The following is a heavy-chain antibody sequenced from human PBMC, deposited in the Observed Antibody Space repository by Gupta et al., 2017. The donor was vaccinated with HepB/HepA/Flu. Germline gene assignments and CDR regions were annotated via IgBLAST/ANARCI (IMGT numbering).Heavy chain of an antibody. Sequence: QVQLQESGTGLVKPSQTLSLTCTVSGDSIRSDSYYWIWIRQHPGQGLEWIGYFPYYGATYYNPSLRSRVVISPDTAWNQFSLKLTSLTAADTALYYCARIRKCGGPCDKGFDYWGQGILVTVSS. CDR3: ARIRKCGGPCDKGFDY. CDR2: FPYYGAT. J-gene: IGHJ4*02. D-gene: IGHD2-21*01. V-gene: IGHV4-31*03. CDR1: GDSIRSDSYY.